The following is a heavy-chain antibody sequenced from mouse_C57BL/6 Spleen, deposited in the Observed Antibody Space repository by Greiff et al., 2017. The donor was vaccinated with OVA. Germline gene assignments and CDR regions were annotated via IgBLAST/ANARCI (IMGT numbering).Heavy chain of an antibody. CDR3: ARSGDYGSRGAWFAY. V-gene: IGHV1-42*01. J-gene: IGHJ3*01. CDR2: INPSTGGT. CDR1: GYSFTGYY. Sequence: VQLKESGPELVKPGASVKISCKASGYSFTGYYMNWVKQSPEKSLEWIGEINPSTGGTTYNQKFKAKATLTVDKSSSTAYMQLKSLTSEDSAVYYCARSGDYGSRGAWFAYWGQGTLVTVSA. D-gene: IGHD1-1*01.